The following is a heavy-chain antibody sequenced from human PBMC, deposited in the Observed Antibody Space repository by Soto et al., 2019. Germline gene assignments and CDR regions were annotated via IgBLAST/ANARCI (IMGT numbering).Heavy chain of an antibody. Sequence: QVQLVQSGAEVKKPGASVKVSCTASGYTFTHYAIHWVRHAPGQRLEWMGFINAGSGNTKYSQTSQGSLTFSKDTSAGTAYMDLSSLRSEDTAIYYCARGLAADGAWGQGMLVSVSS. CDR1: GYTFTHYA. CDR2: INAGSGNT. V-gene: IGHV1-3*01. D-gene: IGHD6-13*01. CDR3: ARGLAADGA. J-gene: IGHJ5*02.